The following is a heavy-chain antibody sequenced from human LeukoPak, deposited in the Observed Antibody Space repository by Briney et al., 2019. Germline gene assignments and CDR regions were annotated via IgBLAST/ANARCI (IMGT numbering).Heavy chain of an antibody. V-gene: IGHV1-18*01. CDR1: GYTFTSYG. CDR3: ARGLIGRLIEYYFDY. CDR2: ISAYNGNT. D-gene: IGHD2-21*01. J-gene: IGHJ4*02. Sequence: GASVKVSCKASGYTFTSYGISWVRQAPGQGLEWMGWISAYNGNTNYAQKLQGRVTMTTDTSTSTAYMELRSLRSDDTAVYYCARGLIGRLIEYYFDYWGQGTLVTVSS.